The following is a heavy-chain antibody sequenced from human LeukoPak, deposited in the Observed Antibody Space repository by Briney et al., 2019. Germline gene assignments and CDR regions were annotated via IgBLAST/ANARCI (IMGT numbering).Heavy chain of an antibody. V-gene: IGHV4-59*01. CDR3: ARGIGWFGELKNWFDP. Sequence: PLETLSLTCTVSGGSISSYYWSWIRQPPGKGLEWIGYIYYSGSTNYNPSLKSRVTISVDTSKNQFSLKLSSVTAADTAVYYCARGIGWFGELKNWFDPWGQGTLVTVSS. CDR2: IYYSGST. CDR1: GGSISSYY. J-gene: IGHJ5*02. D-gene: IGHD3-10*01.